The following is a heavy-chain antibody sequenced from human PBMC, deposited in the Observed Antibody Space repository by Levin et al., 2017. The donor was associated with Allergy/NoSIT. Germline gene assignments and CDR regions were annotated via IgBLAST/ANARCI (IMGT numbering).Heavy chain of an antibody. CDR3: VRDRYYSMDG. CDR1: GFSFSSSW. CDR2: ITSDGSTT. J-gene: IGHJ6*02. Sequence: GESLKISCAASGFSFSSSWMHWVRQTPGKGLVWVSRITSDGSTTTYADSVKGRFTISRDNAKNTLYLQMNSLRAEDTAVYYCVRDRYYSMDGWGQGTTVTVS. V-gene: IGHV3-74*03.